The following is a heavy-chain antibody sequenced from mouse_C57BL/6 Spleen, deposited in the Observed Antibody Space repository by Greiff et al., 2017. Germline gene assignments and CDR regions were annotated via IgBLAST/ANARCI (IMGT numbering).Heavy chain of an antibody. Sequence: EVKLMESGAELVRPGASVKLSCTASGFNIKDDYMHWVKQRPGQGLEWIGWIDPENGDTEYASKFQGKATITADTSSNTAYLQLRSLTSEDTAVYYCARGVVTTGYFDVWGTGTTVTVSS. CDR2: IDPENGDT. V-gene: IGHV14-4*01. CDR3: ARGVVTTGYFDV. J-gene: IGHJ1*03. CDR1: GFNIKDDY. D-gene: IGHD2-2*01.